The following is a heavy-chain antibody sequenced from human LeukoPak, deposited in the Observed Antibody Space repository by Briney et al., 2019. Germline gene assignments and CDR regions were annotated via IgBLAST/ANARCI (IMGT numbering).Heavy chain of an antibody. CDR3: ARGGSSYYYDISGFTNDY. J-gene: IGHJ4*02. D-gene: IGHD3-22*01. Sequence: ASVKVSCKASGYTFTIYDINWVRQATGQGLEWMGWMNPNSGNTGYAQKFQGRVTMTRNTSISTAYMELSSLRSEDTAVYYCARGGSSYYYDISGFTNDYWGQGTLVTVSS. CDR2: MNPNSGNT. V-gene: IGHV1-8*01. CDR1: GYTFTIYD.